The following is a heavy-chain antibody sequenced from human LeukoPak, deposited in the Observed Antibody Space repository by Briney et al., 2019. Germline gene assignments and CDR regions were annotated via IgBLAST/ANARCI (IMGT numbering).Heavy chain of an antibody. CDR3: ARVVYCSGSSCYSYFYGMDV. Sequence: SETLSLTCSVSDGSINSYYWNWIRRPPGKGLEWIGYIYYNGNTNYNPSLKSRVTISIGRSKNQFSLKLSSVTAADTAVYYCARVVYCSGSSCYSYFYGMDVWGQGTTVTVSS. CDR1: DGSINSYY. D-gene: IGHD2-15*01. V-gene: IGHV4-59*01. CDR2: IYYNGNT. J-gene: IGHJ6*02.